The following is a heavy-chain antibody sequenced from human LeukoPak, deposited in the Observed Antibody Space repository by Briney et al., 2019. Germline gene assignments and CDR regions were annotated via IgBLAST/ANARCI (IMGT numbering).Heavy chain of an antibody. V-gene: IGHV4-34*01. Sequence: SETLSLTCAVYGESFSDYYWSWIRQPPGKGLEWIGEINHGRSTNYNPSLKSRVTISVDTSKNQFSLKLSSVTAADTAFYYCARGSVATARDWFDPWGQGTLVTVSS. D-gene: IGHD5-12*01. J-gene: IGHJ5*02. CDR2: INHGRST. CDR1: GESFSDYY. CDR3: ARGSVATARDWFDP.